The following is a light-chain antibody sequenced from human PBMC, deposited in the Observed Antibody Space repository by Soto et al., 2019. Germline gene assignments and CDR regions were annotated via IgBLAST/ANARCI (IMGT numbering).Light chain of an antibody. CDR3: QSYNGATDT. CDR1: QDISIY. J-gene: IGKJ4*01. Sequence: DIQMTQSPSSLSASVGDRVTITCRASQDISIYLAWFQQKPGKVPKLLIYAASTLQSGVPSRFRGSKSVTDFTLTISSLQPEDVAHYYCQSYNGATDTFGGGTKVE. CDR2: AAS. V-gene: IGKV1-27*01.